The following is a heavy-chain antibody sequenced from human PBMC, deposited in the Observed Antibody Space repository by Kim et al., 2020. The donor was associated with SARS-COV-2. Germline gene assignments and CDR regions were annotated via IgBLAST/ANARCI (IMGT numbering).Heavy chain of an antibody. CDR2: ISYDGSNK. CDR1: GFTFSSYG. D-gene: IGHD3-22*01. Sequence: GGSLRLSCAASGFTFSSYGMHWVRQAPGKGLEWVALISYDGSNKYYADSVKGRFTISRDDSRNTLYLQMNSLRAEDTAVYYCAKLRRSFITSSIDFGGQG. J-gene: IGHJ4*02. V-gene: IGHV3-30*18. CDR3: AKLRRSFITSSIDF.